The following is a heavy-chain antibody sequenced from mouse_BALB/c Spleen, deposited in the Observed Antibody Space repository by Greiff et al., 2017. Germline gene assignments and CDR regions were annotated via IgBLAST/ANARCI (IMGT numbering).Heavy chain of an antibody. D-gene: IGHD2-4*01. CDR3: SRRDYDGDYYAMDY. Sequence: EVKLMESGGGLVKPGGSLKLSCAASGFTFSSYAMSWVRQTPEKRLEWVATISSGGSYTYYPDSVKGRFTISRDNAKNTLYLQMSSLRSEDTAMYYCSRRDYDGDYYAMDYWGQGTSVTVSS. CDR1: GFTFSSYA. V-gene: IGHV5-9-3*01. J-gene: IGHJ4*01. CDR2: ISSGGSYT.